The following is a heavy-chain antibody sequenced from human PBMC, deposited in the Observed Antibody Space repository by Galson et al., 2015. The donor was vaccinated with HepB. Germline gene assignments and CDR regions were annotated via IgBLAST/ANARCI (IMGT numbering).Heavy chain of an antibody. V-gene: IGHV6-1*01. Sequence: CAISGDSVSSNSAAWNWIRQSPSRGLEWLGRTYYRSKWYNDYAVSVKSRITINPDTSKNQFSLQLNSVTPEDTAVYYCAREVPGAAAGTVSVVYYFDYWGQGTLVTVSS. CDR2: TYYRSKWYN. J-gene: IGHJ4*02. D-gene: IGHD6-13*01. CDR1: GDSVSSNSAA. CDR3: AREVPGAAAGTVSVVYYFDY.